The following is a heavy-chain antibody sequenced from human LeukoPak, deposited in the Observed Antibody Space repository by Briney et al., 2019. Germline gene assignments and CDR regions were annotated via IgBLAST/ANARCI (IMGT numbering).Heavy chain of an antibody. J-gene: IGHJ4*02. CDR2: IYYTGST. Sequence: SETLSLTCTVSGGSMSSFYWSWIRQPPGKGLEWIGYIYYTGSTTYNPSLKSRVTISVDTSKNQVSLKLSSVTAADTAVYYCARWGSNMAREKGDHWGQGTLVTVSS. D-gene: IGHD3-10*01. CDR3: ARWGSNMAREKGDH. V-gene: IGHV4-59*08. CDR1: GGSMSSFY.